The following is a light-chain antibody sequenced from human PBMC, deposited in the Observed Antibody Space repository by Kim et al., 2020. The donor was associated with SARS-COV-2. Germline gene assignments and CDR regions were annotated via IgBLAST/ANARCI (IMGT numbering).Light chain of an antibody. CDR3: SSRENSANHWM. CDR2: GKN. V-gene: IGLV3-19*01. CDR1: SLRCYF. Sequence: SSELTQDPAVSVALGQTVRITCQGDSLRCYFATWYQQKPGQAPFLVFYGKNNRPSGIPDRFSGSYSGNTASLTIPAAQAEDEADYYCSSRENSANHWMFGGGTQLTVL. J-gene: IGLJ3*02.